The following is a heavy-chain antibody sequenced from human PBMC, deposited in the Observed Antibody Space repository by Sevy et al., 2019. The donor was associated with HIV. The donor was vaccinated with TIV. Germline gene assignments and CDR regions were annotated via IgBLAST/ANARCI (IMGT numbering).Heavy chain of an antibody. CDR1: GYRLIEVS. CDR3: AADRGEDYCSGNSCQRHHYYGLDV. V-gene: IGHV1-24*01. D-gene: IGHD2-15*01. CDR2: LDPEDGET. Sequence: ASVKVSCKVSGYRLIEVSMHWVRQAPGKGLEWMGHLDPEDGETIYAQNFQGRVTMTEDTSTDTAYMEVSSLRSEDTAVYYCAADRGEDYCSGNSCQRHHYYGLDVWGQGTTVTVSS. J-gene: IGHJ6*02.